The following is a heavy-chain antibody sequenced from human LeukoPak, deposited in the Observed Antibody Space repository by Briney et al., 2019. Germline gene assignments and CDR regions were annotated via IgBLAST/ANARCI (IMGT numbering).Heavy chain of an antibody. Sequence: SETPSLTCSVSGGSLITSNYHWGWIRQSPGRGLEWLGSIHYDGRTYYNPSLKSRVTISVDTAKNQFSVQLSSMNAADTAVYYCAKILTGSQFEFWGQGTLVTVSS. D-gene: IGHD3-9*01. CDR3: AKILTGSQFEF. J-gene: IGHJ4*02. CDR2: IHYDGRT. CDR1: GGSLITSNYH. V-gene: IGHV4-39*05.